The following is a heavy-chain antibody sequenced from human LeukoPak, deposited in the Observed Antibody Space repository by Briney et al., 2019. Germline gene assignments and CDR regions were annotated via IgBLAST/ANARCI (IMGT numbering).Heavy chain of an antibody. D-gene: IGHD3-10*01. CDR3: ARVAGHDIRGLITYYFDD. CDR2: IWYDGSKK. Sequence: PGRSLRLSCAASGFTFRSYGMQWVRQAPGKGLEWVAIIWYDGSKKYYADSVKGRFTISRDNSKNTLYLQMNSLRAEDTAVYCCARVAGHDIRGLITYYFDDWGQGTLVTVSS. V-gene: IGHV3-33*01. CDR1: GFTFRSYG. J-gene: IGHJ4*02.